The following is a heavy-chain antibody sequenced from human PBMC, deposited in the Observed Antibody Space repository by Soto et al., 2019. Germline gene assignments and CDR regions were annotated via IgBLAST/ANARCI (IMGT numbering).Heavy chain of an antibody. CDR3: ARGRQQLVRGENWLDP. CDR2: ISSSSSYT. J-gene: IGHJ5*02. CDR1: GFTFSDYY. Sequence: GSLRLSCAASGFTFSDYYMSWIRQAPGKGLEWVSYISSSSSYTNYADSVKGRFTISRDNAKNSLYLQMNSLRAEDTAVYYCARGRQQLVRGENWLDPWGQGNLVTV. V-gene: IGHV3-11*06. D-gene: IGHD6-13*01.